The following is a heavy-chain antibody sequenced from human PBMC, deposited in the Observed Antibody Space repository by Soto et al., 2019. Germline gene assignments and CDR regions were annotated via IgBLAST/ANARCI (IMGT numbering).Heavy chain of an antibody. V-gene: IGHV3-7*01. CDR3: XXXXXXXXXSADGDY. J-gene: IGHJ4*02. CDR1: GFTFSSYW. CDR2: INQDGSEK. Sequence: EVQLVESGGGLVQPGGSLRLSCAASGFTFSSYWMSWVRQAPGKGLXXVANINQDGSEKYYVDSVKGRFTXSRDNAXXXXXXXXXXXXXXXXXXXXXXXXXXXXXXSADGDYWGQGTLVTVSS.